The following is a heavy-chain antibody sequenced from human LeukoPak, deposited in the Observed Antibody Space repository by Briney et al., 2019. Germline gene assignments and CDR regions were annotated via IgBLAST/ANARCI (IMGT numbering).Heavy chain of an antibody. CDR2: IYPGDSDT. CDR1: GYSFTSYW. CDR3: ARLSADDYDFWSGYLNAYDI. V-gene: IGHV5-51*01. Sequence: GESLKISCKGSGYSFTSYWIGWVRQMPGKGLEWMGIIYPGDSDTRYSPSLQGQVTISADKSISTAYLQWSSLKASDTAMYYCARLSADDYDFWSGYLNAYDIWGQGTMVTVSS. J-gene: IGHJ3*02. D-gene: IGHD3-3*01.